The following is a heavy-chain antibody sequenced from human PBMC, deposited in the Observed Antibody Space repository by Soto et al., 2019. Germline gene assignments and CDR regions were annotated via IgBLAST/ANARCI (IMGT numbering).Heavy chain of an antibody. CDR3: ARGSRMAGLYYGMDV. CDR1: GGSISSGGYY. Sequence: QVQLQESGPGLVKPSQTLSLTCTVSGGSISSGGYYWTWIRQHPGKGLEWIGYNYYSGITYYNPPLTSRVTISLDTSKNQFSLKLSSVTAADTAVYYCARGSRMAGLYYGMDVWGQGTTVTVSS. V-gene: IGHV4-31*03. D-gene: IGHD2-8*01. CDR2: NYYSGIT. J-gene: IGHJ6*02.